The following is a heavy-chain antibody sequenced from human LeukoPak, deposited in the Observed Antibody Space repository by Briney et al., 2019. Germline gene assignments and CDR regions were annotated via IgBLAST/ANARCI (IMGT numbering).Heavy chain of an antibody. CDR1: GFTFSSYG. D-gene: IGHD3-22*01. CDR2: ISYDGSNK. J-gene: IGHJ4*02. Sequence: GRSLRLSCAASGFTFSSYGMHWVRQAPGKGLEWVAVISYDGSNKYYADSVKGRVTISRDNSKTTLYLQMNSLRAEDTAVYYCAKAFAMIVVAVDYWGQGTLVTVSS. V-gene: IGHV3-30*18. CDR3: AKAFAMIVVAVDY.